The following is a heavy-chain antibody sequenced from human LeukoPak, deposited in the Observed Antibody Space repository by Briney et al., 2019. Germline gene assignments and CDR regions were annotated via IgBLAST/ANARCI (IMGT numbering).Heavy chain of an antibody. CDR2: ITGSSGST. CDR1: GFTIRNYA. J-gene: IGHJ4*02. V-gene: IGHV3-23*01. D-gene: IGHD2-15*01. Sequence: GESLRLCCAASGFTIRNYAMTWVRQAPGKGLEWVSTITGSSGSTYYADSVRGRSAISRDNSKNTLYLQMNSLGAEDTAVFYCAKAMRGSALVFDYWGQGTLVTVSS. CDR3: AKAMRGSALVFDY.